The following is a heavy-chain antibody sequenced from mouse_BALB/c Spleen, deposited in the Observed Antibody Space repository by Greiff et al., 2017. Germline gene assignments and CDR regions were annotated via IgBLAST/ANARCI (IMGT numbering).Heavy chain of an antibody. CDR3: ARRHTGGYFDV. D-gene: IGHD1-1*01. Sequence: EVQLVESGPGLVKPSQSLSLTCTVTGYSITSDYAWNWTRQFPGNKLEWMGYISYSGSTSYNPSLKSRISITRDTSKNQFFLQLNSVTTEDTATYYCARRHTGGYFDVWGAGTTVTVSS. CDR2: ISYSGST. J-gene: IGHJ1*01. V-gene: IGHV3-2*02. CDR1: GYSITSDYA.